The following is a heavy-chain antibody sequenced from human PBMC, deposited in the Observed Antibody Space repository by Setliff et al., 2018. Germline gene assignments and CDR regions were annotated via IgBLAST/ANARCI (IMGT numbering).Heavy chain of an antibody. V-gene: IGHV4-61*09. CDR1: GDSISSRTYY. J-gene: IGHJ4*01. Sequence: SETLSLTCTVSGDSISSRTYYWSWIRQPAGKGLEWIGHIYTSWSTISNPSLKSRVTISLDTSKNQFSLKLSSVTAADTAVYYCARDRVVVLAGRRGFYFDYWG. D-gene: IGHD2-15*01. CDR3: ARDRVVVLAGRRGFYFDY. CDR2: IYTSWST.